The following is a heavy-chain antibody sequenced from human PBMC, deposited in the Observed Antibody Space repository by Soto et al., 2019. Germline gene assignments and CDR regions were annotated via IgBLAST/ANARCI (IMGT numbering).Heavy chain of an antibody. J-gene: IGHJ4*02. CDR3: ARDGGFGELKY. CDR2: IIPVFGTT. CDR1: GDTFSGYP. D-gene: IGHD3-10*01. V-gene: IGHV1-69*18. Sequence: QVQLVQSGAELKKPGSSVKVSCKASGDTFSGYPINWVRQAPGEGLEWMGRIIPVFGTTNDAQRFEGRVTFTPAESTNTASLELRGLLSEDTAVYYCARDGGFGELKYWGPGTLVTVSS.